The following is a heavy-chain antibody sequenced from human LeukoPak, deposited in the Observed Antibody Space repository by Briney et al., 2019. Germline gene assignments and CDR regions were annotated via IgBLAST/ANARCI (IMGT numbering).Heavy chain of an antibody. V-gene: IGHV4-59*01. CDR1: GGSISSYY. J-gene: IGHJ3*02. D-gene: IGHD5-18*01. CDR2: IYYSGST. Sequence: SETLSLTCTVSGGSISSYYWSWIRQPPGKGLEWIGYIYYSGSTNYNPSLKSRVTISVDTSKNQFSLKLSSVTAADTAVYYCARARGYSYGSDAFDIWGQGTMVTVSS. CDR3: ARARGYSYGSDAFDI.